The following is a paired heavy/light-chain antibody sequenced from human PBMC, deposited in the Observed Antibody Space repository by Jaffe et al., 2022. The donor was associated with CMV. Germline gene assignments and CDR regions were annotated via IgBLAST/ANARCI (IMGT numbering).Light chain of an antibody. Sequence: QSALTQPPSASGSPGQSVTISCTGTSSDVGAYDYVSWYQQQHPGKAPKLIIYEVTRRPSGVPDRFSGSKSGNTASLTVSGLQAEDDADYYCSSFAGSNSVVFGGGTKLTVL. J-gene: IGLJ2*01. V-gene: IGLV2-8*01. CDR1: SSDVGAYDY. CDR2: EVT. CDR3: SSFAGSNSVV.
Heavy chain of an antibody. Sequence: EVQLVESGGGLVQPGGPLRLSCAASGFTFTDYWMNWVRQAPGKGLVWVSRINSDGSTINYADSVKGRFTTSRDNAKNTVYLQMNSLRAEDMALYYCTRDPWGIGDFDYWGQGTLVTVSS. CDR1: GFTFTDYW. CDR3: TRDPWGIGDFDY. CDR2: INSDGSTI. J-gene: IGHJ4*02. V-gene: IGHV3-74*01. D-gene: IGHD7-27*01.